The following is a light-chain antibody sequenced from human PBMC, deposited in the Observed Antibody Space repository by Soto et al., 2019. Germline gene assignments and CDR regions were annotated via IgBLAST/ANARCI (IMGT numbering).Light chain of an antibody. J-gene: IGKJ1*01. Sequence: DIQMTRSPSTLSLSVGYIVTITCRASQTISSWLAWYQQKPGKAPKLLIYKASTLKSGVPSRFSGSGSGTEFTLTISSLQPDHFETYYCQQYNSDSEAFGQGTKVDIK. CDR2: KAS. V-gene: IGKV1-5*03. CDR3: QQYNSDSEA. CDR1: QTISSW.